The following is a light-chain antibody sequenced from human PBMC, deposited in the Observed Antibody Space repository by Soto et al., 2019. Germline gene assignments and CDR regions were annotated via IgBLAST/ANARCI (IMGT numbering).Light chain of an antibody. V-gene: IGKV1-27*01. J-gene: IGKJ4*01. CDR3: QKYNSAPV. CDR1: QVISNY. CDR2: AAS. Sequence: DIQMTQSPSSLSASVGDRVTITCRASQVISNYLAWYQQKPEKVPKLLIYAASTLQSGVPSRFSGSGSGTDFTLTISSLQPEDVATYYCQKYNSAPVFGGGTKVEIK.